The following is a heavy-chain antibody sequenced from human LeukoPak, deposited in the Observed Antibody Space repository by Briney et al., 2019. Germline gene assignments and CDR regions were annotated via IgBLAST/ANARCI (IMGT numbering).Heavy chain of an antibody. CDR1: GGSISSSSYY. V-gene: IGHV4-39*07. D-gene: IGHD2-15*01. J-gene: IGHJ5*02. Sequence: PSETLSLTCTVSGGSISSSSYYWGWIRQPPGKGLEWIGSIYYSGSTYYNPSLKSRVTISVDTSKNQFSLKLSSVTAADTAVYYCARDGYSWGSNWSDPWGQGTLVTVSS. CDR3: ARDGYSWGSNWSDP. CDR2: IYYSGST.